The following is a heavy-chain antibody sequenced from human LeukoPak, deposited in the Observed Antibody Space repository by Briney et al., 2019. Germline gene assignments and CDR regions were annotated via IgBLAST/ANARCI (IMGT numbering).Heavy chain of an antibody. CDR1: GFTVSSNY. Sequence: GGSLRLSCAASGFTVSSNYMSWVRQAPGKGLEWVSVVSDSGDNTHYVNSVKGRFTISRDNSKNTLYLLMNSLRGEDTAVYYCVNDYGLGTYSRYWGQGTLVTVSS. CDR2: VSDSGDNT. D-gene: IGHD3-10*01. J-gene: IGHJ4*02. CDR3: VNDYGLGTYSRY. V-gene: IGHV3-23*01.